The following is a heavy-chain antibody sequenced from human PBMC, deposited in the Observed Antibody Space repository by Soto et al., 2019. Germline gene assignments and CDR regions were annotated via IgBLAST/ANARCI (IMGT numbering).Heavy chain of an antibody. D-gene: IGHD5-12*01. CDR1: GFTFNRYA. V-gene: IGHV3-30*18. Sequence: VPSLRLSCAASGFTFNRYAMHCVRKAPGKGLEGVAIISYDGTYKFYAESVKGRFTISRDNSKSTLYQQMSSLRTEDSAIYSCAKVICDSGYAFYYYVFDVSGAWATLT. CDR2: ISYDGTYK. J-gene: IGHJ6*02. CDR3: AKVICDSGYAFYYYVFDV.